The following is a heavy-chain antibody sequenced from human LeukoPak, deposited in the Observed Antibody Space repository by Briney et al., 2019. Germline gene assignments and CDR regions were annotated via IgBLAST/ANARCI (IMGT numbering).Heavy chain of an antibody. V-gene: IGHV1-46*01. CDR3: ASGTYFPD. J-gene: IGHJ1*01. CDR2: INPSGGST. CDR1: RYTFTTYY. Sequence: GASVKVSCKASRYTFTTYYMHWVRQAPGQGLEWMATINPSGGSTTYAQKFQGRVTVTRDTSTSTVYMELSSLTSEDTAVYYRASGTYFPDWGQGTLVTVSS. D-gene: IGHD1-26*01.